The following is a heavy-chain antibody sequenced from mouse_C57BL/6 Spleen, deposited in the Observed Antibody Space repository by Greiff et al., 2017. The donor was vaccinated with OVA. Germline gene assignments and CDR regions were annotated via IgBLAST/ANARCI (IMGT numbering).Heavy chain of an antibody. V-gene: IGHV1-74*01. D-gene: IGHD2-5*01. CDR2: IHPSDSDT. CDR1: GYTFTSYW. J-gene: IGHJ3*01. Sequence: VHLQQPGAELVKPGASVKVSCKASGYTFTSYWMHWVKQRPGQGLEWIGRIHPSDSDTNYNQKFKGKATLTVDKSSSTAYMQLSSRKSEDSAVYYCAISDYSNYWFAYWGQGTLVTVSA. CDR3: AISDYSNYWFAY.